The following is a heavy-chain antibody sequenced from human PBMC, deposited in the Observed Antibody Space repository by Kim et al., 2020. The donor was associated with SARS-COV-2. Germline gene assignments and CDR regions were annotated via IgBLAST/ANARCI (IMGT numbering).Heavy chain of an antibody. CDR3: ARERGLGRGLHFDY. CDR1: GYTFTSYA. J-gene: IGHJ4*02. CDR2: INAGNGNT. Sequence: ASVKVSCKASGYTFTSYAMHWVRQAPGQRLEWMGWINAGNGNTKYSQKFQGRVTITRDTSASTAYMELSSLRSEDTAVYYCARERGLGRGLHFDYWGQGTLVTVSS. V-gene: IGHV1-3*01. D-gene: IGHD3-16*01.